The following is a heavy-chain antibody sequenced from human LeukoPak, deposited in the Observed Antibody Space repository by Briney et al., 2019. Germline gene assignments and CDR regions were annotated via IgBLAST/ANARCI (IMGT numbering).Heavy chain of an antibody. CDR3: ARGRNWNWDYYYYMDV. Sequence: GASVKVSCKVSGYTLTELSMHWVRQAPGKGLEWMGGFDPEDGETIYAQKFQGRVTMTEDTSTDTAYMELSSLRSEDTAVYYCARGRNWNWDYYYYMDVWGKGTTVTVSS. D-gene: IGHD1-7*01. V-gene: IGHV1-24*01. CDR1: GYTLTELS. J-gene: IGHJ6*03. CDR2: FDPEDGET.